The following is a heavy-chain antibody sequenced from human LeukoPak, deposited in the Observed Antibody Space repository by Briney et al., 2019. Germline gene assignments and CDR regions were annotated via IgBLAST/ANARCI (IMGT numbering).Heavy chain of an antibody. J-gene: IGHJ5*02. CDR1: GYTFTGYY. D-gene: IGHD3-3*01. V-gene: IGHV1-2*02. CDR2: INPNSGGT. CDR3: ARGRLRFLEWSPSNWFDP. Sequence: ASVKVSCKASGYTFTGYYMHWVRQAPGQGLEWMGWINPNSGGTNYAQKFQDRVTMTRDTSINTAYMELSRLRSDDTAVYYCARGRLRFLEWSPSNWFDPWGQGTLVTVSS.